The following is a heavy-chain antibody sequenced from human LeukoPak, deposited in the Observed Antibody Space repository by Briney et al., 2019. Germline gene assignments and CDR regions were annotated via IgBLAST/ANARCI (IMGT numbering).Heavy chain of an antibody. V-gene: IGHV4-4*09. CDR1: GDSVSGYY. CDR2: FYTSANT. J-gene: IGHJ6*03. Sequence: SETLSPTCTVSGDSVSGYYGSWIRQPPGKGLEWLGYFYTSANTNYNPSLKSRVTMSVDTSKNQFSLKLTSVTAADTAVYYCARGLRDEERHYGYYYMDVWGKGTTVTVSS. D-gene: IGHD3-22*01. CDR3: ARGLRDEERHYGYYYMDV.